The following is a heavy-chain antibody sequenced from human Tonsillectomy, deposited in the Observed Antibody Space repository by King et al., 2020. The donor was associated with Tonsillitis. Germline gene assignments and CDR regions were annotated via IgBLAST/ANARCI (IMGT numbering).Heavy chain of an antibody. CDR3: AREGGSFRHFDL. D-gene: IGHD2/OR15-2a*01. CDR2: INPSGTGT. Sequence: VQLVESGAEVKEPGASLKVSCKASGYSFTNYYMHWVRQAPGQRLEWMGLINPSGTGTGYAQNFQGSITMTRDMSTGTDYMELSSLRSDDTAVYYCAREGGSFRHFDLWGRGTLVTVSS. CDR1: GYSFTNYY. J-gene: IGHJ2*01. V-gene: IGHV1-46*01.